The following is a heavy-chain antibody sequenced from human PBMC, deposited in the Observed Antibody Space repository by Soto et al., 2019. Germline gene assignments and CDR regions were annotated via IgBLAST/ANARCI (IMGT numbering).Heavy chain of an antibody. J-gene: IGHJ6*03. CDR1: GGIFNTYT. Sequence: QMQLVQSGAEVKKPGSSVKVSCRASGGIFNTYTISWVRQAPGRSLEWIGGIMPIFDTANSAPKFQGRVTISADTSKTTAYIELSSLTSDDTAVYFCAMAQVLAGYMGVWGQGTTVTV. CDR2: IMPIFDTA. D-gene: IGHD2-15*01. CDR3: AMAQVLAGYMGV. V-gene: IGHV1-69*06.